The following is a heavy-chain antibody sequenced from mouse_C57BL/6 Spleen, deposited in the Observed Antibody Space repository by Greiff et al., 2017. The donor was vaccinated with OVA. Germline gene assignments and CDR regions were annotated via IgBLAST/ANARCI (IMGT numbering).Heavy chain of an antibody. CDR1: GYTFTSYW. CDR2: IYPSDSET. Sequence: VQLQQPGAELVRPGSSVKLSCKASGYTFTSYWMDWVKQRPGQGLEWIGNIYPSDSETHYNQKFKDKATLTVDKSSSTAYMQLSSLTSEDSAVYYCATDSSGFYYAMDYWGQGTSVTVSS. CDR3: ATDSSGFYYAMDY. J-gene: IGHJ4*01. V-gene: IGHV1-61*01. D-gene: IGHD3-2*02.